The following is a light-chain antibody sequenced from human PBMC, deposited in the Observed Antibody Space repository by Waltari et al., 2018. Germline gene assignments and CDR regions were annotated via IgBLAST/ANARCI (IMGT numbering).Light chain of an antibody. CDR3: QQYYTSPQT. V-gene: IGKV4-1*01. CDR2: WAS. J-gene: IGKJ2*01. CDR1: QSVLYSSNNKNY. Sequence: DIVMTQSPDSLAVSLGERATINCKSSQSVLYSSNNKNYLAWFQKKPGQPPKLLIYWASTRESGVPDRFSGSGSGTDFTLTISSLQAEDVAVYYCQQYYTSPQTFGQGIKLEIK.